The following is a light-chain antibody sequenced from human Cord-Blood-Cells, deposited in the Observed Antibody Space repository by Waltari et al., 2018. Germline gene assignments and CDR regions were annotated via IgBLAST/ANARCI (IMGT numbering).Light chain of an antibody. CDR2: DVS. CDR1: SSAVGGYNY. CDR3: SSYTSSSTLV. J-gene: IGLJ1*01. V-gene: IGLV2-14*01. Sequence: QSALTQPASVSGSPGQSITISCPGTSSAVGGYNYFSWYQQHPGKAPKLMIYDVSNRPSGVSNRFSGSKSGNTASLTISGLQAEDEADYYCSSYTSSSTLVFGTGTKVTVL.